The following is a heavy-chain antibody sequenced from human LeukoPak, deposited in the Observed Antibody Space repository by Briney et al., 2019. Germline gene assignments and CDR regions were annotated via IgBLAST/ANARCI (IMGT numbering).Heavy chain of an antibody. CDR3: ARGPRYYYDSSGYSYFDY. CDR2: IRQDGSEK. CDR1: GFSFSTYW. D-gene: IGHD3-22*01. V-gene: IGHV3-7*01. Sequence: GGSLRLSCVASGFSFSTYWMSWVRQAPGKGLEWVANIRQDGSEKYYVDSVKGRFTISRDNAKNSLYLQMNSLRAEDTAVYYCARGPRYYYDSSGYSYFDYWGQGTLVTVSS. J-gene: IGHJ4*02.